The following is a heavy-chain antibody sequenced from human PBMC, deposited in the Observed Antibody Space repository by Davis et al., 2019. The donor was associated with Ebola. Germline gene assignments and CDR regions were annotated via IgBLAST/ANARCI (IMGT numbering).Heavy chain of an antibody. Sequence: GESLKISCAASGFTVSSNYMSWVRQAPGKGLEWVSVIYSGGTIYYADSVKGRFTISRDNSKNTLYLQMNSLRAEDTAVYYCASLSLEYCSGGSCYSNDAFDIWGQGTMVTVSS. CDR2: IYSGGTI. CDR1: GFTVSSNY. D-gene: IGHD2-15*01. CDR3: ASLSLEYCSGGSCYSNDAFDI. V-gene: IGHV3-53*01. J-gene: IGHJ3*02.